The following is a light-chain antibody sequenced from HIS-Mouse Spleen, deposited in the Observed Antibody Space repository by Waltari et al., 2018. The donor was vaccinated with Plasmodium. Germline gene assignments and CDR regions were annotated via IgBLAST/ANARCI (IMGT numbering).Light chain of an antibody. J-gene: IGLJ1*01. CDR2: EVS. V-gene: IGLV2-14*01. Sequence: QSALTQPASVSGSPGPSITIPCTGTSSDVGCYNYVSWYQQHPGKAPKLMIYEVSNRPSGVSNRFSGSKSGNTASLTISGLQAEDEADYYCSSYTSSSTYVFGTGTKVTVL. CDR3: SSYTSSSTYV. CDR1: SSDVGCYNY.